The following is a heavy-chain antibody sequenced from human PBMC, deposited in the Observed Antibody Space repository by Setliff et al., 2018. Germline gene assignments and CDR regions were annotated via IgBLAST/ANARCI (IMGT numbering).Heavy chain of an antibody. CDR2: IFHTGAA. V-gene: IGHV4-38-2*02. Sequence: SETLSLTCTVSGYSISSGHYWGWIRQSPGKGLDWIGSIFHTGAAYYNPSLESRFTISVDTSKNQFSLKLNSVTAADTAVYYCARSGDYIWGSYRPYYFDHWGQGTLVTVSS. D-gene: IGHD3-16*02. CDR1: GYSISSGHY. CDR3: ARSGDYIWGSYRPYYFDH. J-gene: IGHJ4*02.